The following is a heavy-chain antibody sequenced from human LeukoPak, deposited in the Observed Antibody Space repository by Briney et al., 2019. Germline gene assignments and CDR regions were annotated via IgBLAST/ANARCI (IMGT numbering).Heavy chain of an antibody. CDR1: RFTFSSYE. V-gene: IGHV3-48*03. Sequence: GGSLRLSCAASRFTFSSYELNWVRQAPRKGLEWVSYISSSGSTIYYADSVKGRFTISRDNAKNSLYLQMNSLRAEDTAVYYCAELGITMIGGVWGKGTTVTISS. D-gene: IGHD3-10*02. CDR3: AELGITMIGGV. CDR2: ISSSGSTI. J-gene: IGHJ6*04.